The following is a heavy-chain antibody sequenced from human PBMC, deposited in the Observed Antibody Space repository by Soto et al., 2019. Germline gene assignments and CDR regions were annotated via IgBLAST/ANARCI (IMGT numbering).Heavy chain of an antibody. CDR2: ISGNGDNT. V-gene: IGHV3-23*01. Sequence: GGSLRLSCAASGFTFSSYAMTWVRQAPGKGLEWVSGISGNGDNTYYADSVKGRFTISRDNSKNTLYLQMYSLRAEDTAVYHCAKGYTTSPRYNWLDPWGQGTQVTVSS. CDR3: AKGYTTSPRYNWLDP. J-gene: IGHJ5*02. D-gene: IGHD2-2*02. CDR1: GFTFSSYA.